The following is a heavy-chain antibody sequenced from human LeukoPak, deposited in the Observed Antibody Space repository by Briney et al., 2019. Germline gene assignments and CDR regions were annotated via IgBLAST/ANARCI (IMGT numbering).Heavy chain of an antibody. V-gene: IGHV4-59*01. CDR2: IYYSGST. J-gene: IGHJ4*02. D-gene: IGHD3-9*01. CDR3: ALLRYFDWFFDY. Sequence: PSETLSLTCTVSGGSISSYYWSWIRQPPGRGLEWIGYIYYSGSTNYNPSLKSRVTISVDTSKNQFSLKLSSVTAADTAVYYCALLRYFDWFFDYWGQGTLVTVSS. CDR1: GGSISSYY.